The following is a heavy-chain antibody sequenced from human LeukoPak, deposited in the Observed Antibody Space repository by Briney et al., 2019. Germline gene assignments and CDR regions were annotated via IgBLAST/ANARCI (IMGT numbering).Heavy chain of an antibody. CDR3: ARKGPGDCLDY. D-gene: IGHD2-21*01. CDR2: IYYSGST. V-gene: IGHV4-28*01. J-gene: IGHJ4*02. CDR1: GYSFSSSNW. Sequence: SDTLSLTCAVSGYSFSSSNWWGWIRQPPGKGLEWIGYIYYSGSTYYNPSLKSRVTMSVDTSKNQFSLKLSSVTAVDTAVYYCARKGPGDCLDYWGQGTLVTVSS.